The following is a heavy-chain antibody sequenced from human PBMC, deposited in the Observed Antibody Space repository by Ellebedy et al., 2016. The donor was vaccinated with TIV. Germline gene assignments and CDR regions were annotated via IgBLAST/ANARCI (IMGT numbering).Heavy chain of an antibody. V-gene: IGHV3-11*04. CDR2: ISSSGSTI. Sequence: GGSLRLSCAASGFTFSDYYMSWIRQAPGKGLEWVSYISSSGSTIYYADSVKGRFTISRDDAKNTLYLQINSLRVEDAAVYYCTRRRGSGSSDYWGQGTLVTVSS. CDR3: TRRRGSGSSDY. CDR1: GFTFSDYY. D-gene: IGHD3-10*01. J-gene: IGHJ4*02.